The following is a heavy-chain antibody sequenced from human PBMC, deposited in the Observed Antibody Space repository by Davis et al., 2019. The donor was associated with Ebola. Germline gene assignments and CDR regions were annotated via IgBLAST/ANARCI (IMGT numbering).Heavy chain of an antibody. V-gene: IGHV4-59*08. CDR3: ARVVVLVIAPNWFDP. CDR1: GGSISSYY. J-gene: IGHJ5*02. Sequence: SETLSLTCTVSGGSISSYYWSWIRQPPGKGLEWIGYIYYSGSTNYNPSLKSRVTISVDTSKNQFSLKLSSVTAADTAVYYCARVVVLVIAPNWFDPWGQGTLVTVSS. D-gene: IGHD3/OR15-3a*01. CDR2: IYYSGST.